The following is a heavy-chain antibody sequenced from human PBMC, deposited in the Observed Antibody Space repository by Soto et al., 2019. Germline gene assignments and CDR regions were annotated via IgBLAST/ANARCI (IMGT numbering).Heavy chain of an antibody. V-gene: IGHV3-7*01. CDR1: GFTFSSYW. Sequence: AGGTLRLSCAASGFTFSSYWMSWVRQAPGKRLERVANIKQDGSEKYYVDSVKGRFTISRDNAKNSLYLQMNSLRAEDTAVYYCARDVANEYYDFWSGYFGYYYYMDVWGKGTTVTVSS. CDR3: ARDVANEYYDFWSGYFGYYYYMDV. CDR2: IKQDGSEK. D-gene: IGHD3-3*01. J-gene: IGHJ6*03.